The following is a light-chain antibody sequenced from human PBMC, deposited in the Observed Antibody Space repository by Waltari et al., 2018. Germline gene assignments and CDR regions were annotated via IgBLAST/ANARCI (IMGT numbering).Light chain of an antibody. V-gene: IGKV3D-15*01. Sequence: EVVMTQSPATLSVSPGERVALSCRASQSAKTSLAWYQQTPGQAPRLLIYRASTRADGVPDRFSGSGSGTEFTLTISSLQSEDSAIYYCQQYNIWPWTFGPGTNVDIK. J-gene: IGKJ1*01. CDR3: QQYNIWPWT. CDR1: QSAKTS. CDR2: RAS.